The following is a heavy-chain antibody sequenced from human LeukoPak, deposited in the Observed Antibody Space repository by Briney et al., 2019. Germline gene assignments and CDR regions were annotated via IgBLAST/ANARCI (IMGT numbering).Heavy chain of an antibody. D-gene: IGHD4-23*01. CDR3: ARVPTKRLRWPGDYYYMDV. CDR1: GYTFTSYD. J-gene: IGHJ6*03. CDR2: MNPNSGNT. Sequence: ASVKVSCKASGYTFTSYDINWVRQATGQGLEWMGWMNPNSGNTGYAQKFQGRVTMTRNTSISTAYMELGSLRSEDTAVYYCARVPTKRLRWPGDYYYMDVWGKGTTVTVSS. V-gene: IGHV1-8*01.